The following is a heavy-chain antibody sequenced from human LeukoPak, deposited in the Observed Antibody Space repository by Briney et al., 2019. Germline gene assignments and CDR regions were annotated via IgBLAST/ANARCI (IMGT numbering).Heavy chain of an antibody. V-gene: IGHV3-23*01. D-gene: IGHD2-15*01. J-gene: IGHJ3*02. Sequence: PGGSLRLSCAASGFTFSNYGMTWVRQAPGKGLEWVSTIVGRNGDTYYTDSVKGRFTISRDISKNTVYLQMSSLRGDDTAVYYCARATGTWGHGGFDIWGQGTMVTVSS. CDR3: ARATGTWGHGGFDI. CDR1: GFTFSNYG. CDR2: IVGRNGDT.